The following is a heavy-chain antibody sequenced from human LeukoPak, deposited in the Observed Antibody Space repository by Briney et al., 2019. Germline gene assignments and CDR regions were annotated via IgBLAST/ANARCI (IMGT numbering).Heavy chain of an antibody. Sequence: SETLSLTCTVSGASISGPTSYWGWIREPPGKGLEGIASVYSGGSAYYNPSLKSRVIISVDTSNNKFFLRLTSVTAADTAMYYCARHESGTGFDPWGQGTLVTVSS. CDR1: GASISGPTSY. V-gene: IGHV4-39*01. CDR3: ARHESGTGFDP. CDR2: VYSGGSA. D-gene: IGHD5-12*01. J-gene: IGHJ5*02.